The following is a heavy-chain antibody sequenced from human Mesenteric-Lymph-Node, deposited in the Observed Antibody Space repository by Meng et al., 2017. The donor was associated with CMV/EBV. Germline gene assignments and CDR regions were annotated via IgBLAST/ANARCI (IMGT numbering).Heavy chain of an antibody. D-gene: IGHD5-12*01. V-gene: IGHV6-1*01. CDR3: ARGWLRSYFDY. CDR1: GDTVYSNSGA. J-gene: IGHJ4*02. Sequence: SGDTVYSNSGAWNWIRQSPSRGLEWLGRAYYTSKWNNDYSQSVKGRITIIPDTSKNQFSLQLNSVTPEDSAVYYCARGWLRSYFDYWGQGTLVTVSS. CDR2: AYYTSKWNN.